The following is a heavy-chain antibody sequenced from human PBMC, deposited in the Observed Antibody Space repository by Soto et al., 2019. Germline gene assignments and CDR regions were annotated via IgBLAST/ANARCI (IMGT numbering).Heavy chain of an antibody. Sequence: QVQLVQSASEVMKPGASVKVSCKASGYTFIRYGITWVRQAPGQRLEWMGWISPYNGQTIYAQKLQGRVTMTADTSTRTVYMQLRGLKSDDTAVYYCARGGYYDNVWGKLSHYGLDVWGQGTSVTVSS. CDR3: ARGGYYDNVWGKLSHYGLDV. J-gene: IGHJ6*02. D-gene: IGHD3-16*01. V-gene: IGHV1-18*01. CDR2: ISPYNGQT. CDR1: GYTFIRYG.